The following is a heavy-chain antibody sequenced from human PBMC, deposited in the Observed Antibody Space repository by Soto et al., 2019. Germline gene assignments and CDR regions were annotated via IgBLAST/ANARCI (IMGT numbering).Heavy chain of an antibody. J-gene: IGHJ6*02. CDR2: IYSGGST. Sequence: EVQLVESGGGLIQPGGSLRLSCAASGFTVSSNYMSWVRQAPGKGLEWVSVIYSGGSTYYADSVKGRFTISRDNSKNTLYLQMNSLRAEDTAVYYCARDRRLRYSGYAPASYGMDVWGQGTTVTVSS. CDR1: GFTVSSNY. CDR3: ARDRRLRYSGYAPASYGMDV. D-gene: IGHD5-12*01. V-gene: IGHV3-53*01.